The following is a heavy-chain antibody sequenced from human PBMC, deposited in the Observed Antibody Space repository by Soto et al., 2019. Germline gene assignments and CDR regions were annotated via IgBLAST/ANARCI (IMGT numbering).Heavy chain of an antibody. CDR3: ARDRGHHDTSGYYQAPFDY. CDR1: GASVGSGGYY. J-gene: IGHJ4*02. Sequence: SETLSLTCSVSGASVGSGGYYWSWIRQPPGKGLEWIGYIHDSLSTHYNPSLKSRITISVDTSKNQFFLKLNSVISADTAVYYCARDRGHHDTSGYYQAPFDYWGLG. D-gene: IGHD3-3*01. CDR2: IHDSLST. V-gene: IGHV4-61*08.